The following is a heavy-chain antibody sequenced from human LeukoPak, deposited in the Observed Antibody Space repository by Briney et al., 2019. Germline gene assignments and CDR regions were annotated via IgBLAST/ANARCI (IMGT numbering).Heavy chain of an antibody. CDR3: AKGQYCSSTSCFMAFDY. CDR2: IYGNGVTT. Sequence: TGGSLRLSCAASGFTFDDYTMHWVRQAPGKGLEWVSLIYGNGVTTYYADSVKGRFTISRDNFKSSLHLQMNSLRTEDTALYYCAKGQYCSSTSCFMAFDYWGQGTPVTVSS. V-gene: IGHV3-43*01. D-gene: IGHD2-2*01. J-gene: IGHJ4*02. CDR1: GFTFDDYT.